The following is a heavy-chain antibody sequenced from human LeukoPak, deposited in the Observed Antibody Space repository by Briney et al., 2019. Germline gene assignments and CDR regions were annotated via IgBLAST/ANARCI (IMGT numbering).Heavy chain of an antibody. CDR1: GGTFSSYA. Sequence: SVKVSCKASGGTFSSYAISWVRQAPGQGLEWMGRIIPIFGTANYAQKFQGRVTITTDESTSTTYMELSSLRSEDTAVYYCASSDFDWSMLGHYYYYMDVWGKGTTVTVSS. V-gene: IGHV1-69*05. J-gene: IGHJ6*03. CDR2: IIPIFGTA. D-gene: IGHD3-9*01. CDR3: ASSDFDWSMLGHYYYYMDV.